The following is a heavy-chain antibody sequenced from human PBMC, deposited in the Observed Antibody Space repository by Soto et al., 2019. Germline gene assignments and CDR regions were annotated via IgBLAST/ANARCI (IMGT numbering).Heavy chain of an antibody. CDR1: GFTFSSYA. Sequence: EVQLLESGGGLVQPGGSLRLSCAASGFTFSSYAMSWVRQALGKGLEWVSAISGSGGSTYYADSVKGRFTISRDNSKNTLYLQMNSLRAEDTAVYYCAKGDNLVRGVIMPYYFDYWGQGTLVTVSS. D-gene: IGHD3-10*01. V-gene: IGHV3-23*01. J-gene: IGHJ4*02. CDR2: ISGSGGST. CDR3: AKGDNLVRGVIMPYYFDY.